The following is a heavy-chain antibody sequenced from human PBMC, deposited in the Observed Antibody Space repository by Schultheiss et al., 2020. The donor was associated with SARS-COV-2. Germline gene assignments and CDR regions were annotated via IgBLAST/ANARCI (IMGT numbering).Heavy chain of an antibody. D-gene: IGHD3-3*01. CDR2: IIPIFGTA. CDR1: ADTFTSYD. J-gene: IGHJ4*02. CDR3: ARDGAYSHAIFGVAHDY. Sequence: SVKVSCKADADTFTSYDINWVRQATGQGLEWMGGIIPIFGTANYAQKFQGRVTITADESTSTAYMELSSLRSEDTAVYYCARDGAYSHAIFGVAHDYWGQGTLVTVSS. V-gene: IGHV1-69*13.